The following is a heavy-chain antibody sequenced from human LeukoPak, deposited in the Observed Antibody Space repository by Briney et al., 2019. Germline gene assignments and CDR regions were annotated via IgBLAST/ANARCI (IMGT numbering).Heavy chain of an antibody. CDR1: QFTFNIYP. V-gene: IGHV3-30-3*01. J-gene: IGHJ6*02. Sequence: QPGGSLRLSCAASQFTFNIYPMHWVRQAPGKGLEWVATIAYDGTNIFYADSVRGRFTISRDNSKSALFLEMNSLRGEDTAVYYCAREPYDISGYGMDVWGQGTMVTVSS. CDR3: AREPYDISGYGMDV. D-gene: IGHD3-22*01. CDR2: IAYDGTNI.